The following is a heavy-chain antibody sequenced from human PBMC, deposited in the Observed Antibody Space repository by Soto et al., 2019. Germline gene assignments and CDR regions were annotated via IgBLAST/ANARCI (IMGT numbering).Heavy chain of an antibody. D-gene: IGHD5-18*01. CDR2: ISYDGSNK. J-gene: IGHJ2*01. CDR3: ARDPLWGTAMVLWYFDL. Sequence: QVQLVESGGGVVQPGRSLRLSCAASGFTFSSYAMHWVRQAPGTGLEWVAVISYDGSNKYYADSVKGRFTISRDNSKNTLYLQMTSLRAEDTAVYYCARDPLWGTAMVLWYFDLWGRGTLVTVSS. V-gene: IGHV3-30-3*01. CDR1: GFTFSSYA.